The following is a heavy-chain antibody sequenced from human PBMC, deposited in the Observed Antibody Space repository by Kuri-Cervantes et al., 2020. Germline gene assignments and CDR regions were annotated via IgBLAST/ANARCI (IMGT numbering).Heavy chain of an antibody. CDR1: GFTFSNAW. V-gene: IGHV3-21*01. CDR3: AKGASYGATGVFDP. CDR2: ISSSSSYI. J-gene: IGHJ5*02. D-gene: IGHD1-14*01. Sequence: GGSLRLSCAASGFTFSNAWMSWVRQAPGKGLEWVPSISSSSSYIYYADSVKGRFTISRDNAKNSLYLQMNSLRAEDTAVYYCAKGASYGATGVFDPWGQGMQVTVSS.